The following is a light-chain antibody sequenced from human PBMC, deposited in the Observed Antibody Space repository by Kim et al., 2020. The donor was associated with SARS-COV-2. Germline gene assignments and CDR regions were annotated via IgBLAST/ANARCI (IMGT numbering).Light chain of an antibody. V-gene: IGKV3-11*01. CDR1: QSVSRY. CDR2: DAT. J-gene: IGKJ1*01. Sequence: EIVLTQSPATLSVSPGERATLSCRASQSVSRYLAWYQQKPGQAPRLLIYDATNRATDIPARFSGSGSGTDFTLTISSLEPEDYAVYYCQHRSHRCTFGQGTKVDIK. CDR3: QHRSHRCT.